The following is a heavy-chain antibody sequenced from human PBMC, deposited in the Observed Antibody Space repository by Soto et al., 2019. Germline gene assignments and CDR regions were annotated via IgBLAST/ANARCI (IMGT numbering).Heavy chain of an antibody. D-gene: IGHD3-3*01. CDR1: GFTFSSYE. J-gene: IGHJ5*02. V-gene: IGHV3-48*03. Sequence: GGSLRLSXAASGFTFSSYEMNWVRQAPGKGLEWVSYISSSGSTIYYADSVKGRFTISRDNAKNSLYLQMNSLRAEDTAVYYCARGSMDDFWSGYYSLDPWGQGTLVTVSS. CDR2: ISSSGSTI. CDR3: ARGSMDDFWSGYYSLDP.